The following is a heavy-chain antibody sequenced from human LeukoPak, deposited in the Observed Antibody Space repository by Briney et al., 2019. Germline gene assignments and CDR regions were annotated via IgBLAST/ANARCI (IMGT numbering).Heavy chain of an antibody. CDR2: INPNSGGT. Sequence: ASVKVSCKASGYTFTGYYMHWVRQAPGQGLEWMGRINPNSGGTNYAQKFQGRVTMTRDTSISTAYMELSRLRSDDTAVYYCARDRTDGSGWILYCFDYWGQGTLVTVSS. CDR3: ARDRTDGSGWILYCFDY. J-gene: IGHJ4*02. CDR1: GYTFTGYY. V-gene: IGHV1-2*06. D-gene: IGHD6-19*01.